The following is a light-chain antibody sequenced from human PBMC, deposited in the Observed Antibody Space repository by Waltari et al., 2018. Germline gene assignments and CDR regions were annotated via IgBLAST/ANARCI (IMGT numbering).Light chain of an antibody. J-gene: IGLJ2*01. CDR3: QSFDSSHVV. CDR2: EDN. CDR1: RGNIATNY. V-gene: IGLV6-57*03. Sequence: FMLTLPPSVSESPGKTVTISCSRSRGNIATNYVQWYQQRPGSAPTKVIYEDNQRPSGVPDRFSGSIDSSSNSASLIISGLKAEDEADDYCQSFDSSHVVFGGGTKLTVL.